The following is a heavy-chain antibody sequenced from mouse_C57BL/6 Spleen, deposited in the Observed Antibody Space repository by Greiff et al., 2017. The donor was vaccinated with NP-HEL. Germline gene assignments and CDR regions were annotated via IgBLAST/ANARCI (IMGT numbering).Heavy chain of an antibody. CDR2: IYPGDGDT. CDR1: GYAFSSSW. CDR3: AREGYYGSSPYYFDY. D-gene: IGHD1-1*01. V-gene: IGHV1-82*01. J-gene: IGHJ2*01. Sequence: QVQLQQSGPELVKPGASVKISCKASGYAFSSSWMNWVKQRPGKGLEWIGRIYPGDGDTNYNGKFKGKATLTADKSSSTAYMQLSILTSEDSAVYFCAREGYYGSSPYYFDYWGQGTTLTVSS.